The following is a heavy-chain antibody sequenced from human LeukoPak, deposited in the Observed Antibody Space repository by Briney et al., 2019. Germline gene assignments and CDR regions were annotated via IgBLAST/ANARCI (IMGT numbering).Heavy chain of an antibody. CDR1: GFTFDDYA. CDR2: FGGTGGNI. D-gene: IGHD2-2*01. V-gene: IGHV3-23*01. Sequence: GGSLRLSCAASGFTFDDYAMYWVRQAPGKGLEWVSAFGGTGGNIFYTDSVKGRFTISRDNSKNTLYLQMNSLRAEDTAVYYCAKDRHAPGRYCSSTSCFPFDSWGQGTLVTVSS. CDR3: AKDRHAPGRYCSSTSCFPFDS. J-gene: IGHJ5*01.